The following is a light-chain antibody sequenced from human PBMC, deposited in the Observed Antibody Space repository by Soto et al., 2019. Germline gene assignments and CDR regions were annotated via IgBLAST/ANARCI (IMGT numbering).Light chain of an antibody. V-gene: IGKV3-15*01. CDR1: QSVSSN. CDR3: QQYNNWPPT. CDR2: GAS. J-gene: IGKJ1*01. Sequence: EIVMKQSPATLSVSPGERATLSCRASQSVSSNLAWYQQKPGQAPRLLIYGASTRATGIPARFSGSGSGTEFTLTISSLQSEDFAVYYCQQYNNWPPTFGQGTMVDI.